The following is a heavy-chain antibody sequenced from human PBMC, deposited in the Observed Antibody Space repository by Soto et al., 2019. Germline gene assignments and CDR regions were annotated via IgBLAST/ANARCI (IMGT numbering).Heavy chain of an antibody. D-gene: IGHD6-19*01. Sequence: VGALRISCAASGFTFSSYSMNWVRRAPGRGLEWVSSISSSGNYINYADSVKGRFTISRDNAKNSLYLQMNSLRAEDTAVYYCARVKERAVADDYWGQGTLVTV. V-gene: IGHV3-21*01. CDR3: ARVKERAVADDY. J-gene: IGHJ4*02. CDR2: ISSSGNYI. CDR1: GFTFSSYS.